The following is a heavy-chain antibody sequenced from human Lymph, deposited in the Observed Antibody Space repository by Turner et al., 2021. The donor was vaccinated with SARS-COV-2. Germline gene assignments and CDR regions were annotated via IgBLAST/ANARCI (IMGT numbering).Heavy chain of an antibody. Sequence: EVQLVETGGGVVQPGGSLRLSGSAAGLAFDDYAMHGARQAPGKGLVWVSRISGDGGGTYYADAVKGRCIITRNNSKNSLSLQMNSLRAEDTALDYCAKDPGYCSGGSFYSRTYFDFWGQGTLVTVSA. CDR2: ISGDGGGT. CDR1: GLAFDDYA. V-gene: IGHV3-43*02. J-gene: IGHJ4*02. D-gene: IGHD2-15*01. CDR3: AKDPGYCSGGSFYSRTYFDF.